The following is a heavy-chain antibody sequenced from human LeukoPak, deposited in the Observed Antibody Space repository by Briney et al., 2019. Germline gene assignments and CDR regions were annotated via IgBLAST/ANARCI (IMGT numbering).Heavy chain of an antibody. CDR2: VYYSGST. Sequence: TLSLTCTVSGGSISSGDYYWSWIRQPPGKGLEWIGYVYYSGSTYYNPSLKSRVTISVDTSKNQFSLKLSSVTAADTAVYYCARDLLNEGNHLDYWGQGTLVTVSS. CDR3: ARDLLNEGNHLDY. CDR1: GGSISSGDYY. V-gene: IGHV4-30-4*01. D-gene: IGHD4-23*01. J-gene: IGHJ4*02.